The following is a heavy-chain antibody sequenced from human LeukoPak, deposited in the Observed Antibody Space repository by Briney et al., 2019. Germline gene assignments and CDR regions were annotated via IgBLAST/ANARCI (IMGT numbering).Heavy chain of an antibody. V-gene: IGHV1-3*01. CDR1: GYTFTSYA. CDR3: ARPLYSSTPPEH. Sequence: ASVTVSCKSSGYTFTSYAMHWVRQAPGQRLEWMGWINAGNGITKYSQKFQGRVTITRDTSASTAYMELSSLRSEDTAVYYCARPLYSSTPPEHWGQGTLVTVSS. J-gene: IGHJ1*01. CDR2: INAGNGIT. D-gene: IGHD6-13*01.